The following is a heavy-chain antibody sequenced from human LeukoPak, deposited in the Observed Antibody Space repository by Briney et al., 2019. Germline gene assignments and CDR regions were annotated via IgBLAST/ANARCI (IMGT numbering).Heavy chain of an antibody. V-gene: IGHV4-38-2*02. Sequence: PSETLSLTCTVSGYSISSGYYWGWIRQPPGKGLEWIGSIYHSGSTYYNPSLKSRVTISVDTSKNQFSLKLSSVTAADTAVYYCARDSHGYGDYSDWFDPWGQGTLVTVSS. J-gene: IGHJ5*02. CDR3: ARDSHGYGDYSDWFDP. CDR2: IYHSGST. D-gene: IGHD4-17*01. CDR1: GYSISSGYY.